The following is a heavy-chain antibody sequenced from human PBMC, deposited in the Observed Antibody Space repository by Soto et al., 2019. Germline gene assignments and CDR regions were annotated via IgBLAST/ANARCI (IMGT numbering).Heavy chain of an antibody. J-gene: IGHJ4*02. V-gene: IGHV5-51*01. CDR1: GTNYW. CDR3: ARDAGENIWGSADFLDY. D-gene: IGHD3-16*01. CDR2: IYPGDSDT. Sequence: GESLKISCRTSGTNYWIAWVRQRPGKGLEWLGIIYPGDSDTRYSPSFQGRFTISRDNSNNTVYLHMNGLRAEDTAMYYCARDAGENIWGSADFLDYWGQGTRVTVSS.